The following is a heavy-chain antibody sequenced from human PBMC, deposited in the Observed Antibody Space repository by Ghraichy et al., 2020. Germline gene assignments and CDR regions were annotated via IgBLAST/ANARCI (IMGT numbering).Heavy chain of an antibody. V-gene: IGHV3-48*01. CDR2: ISSSSSTI. CDR1: GFTFSSYS. Sequence: LSLTCAASGFTFSSYSMNWVRQAPGKGLEWVSYISSSSSTIYYADSVKGRFTISRDNAKNSLYLQMNSLRAEDTAVYYCARRDYGDYPGWVDPWGQGTLVTVSS. J-gene: IGHJ5*02. CDR3: ARRDYGDYPGWVDP. D-gene: IGHD4-17*01.